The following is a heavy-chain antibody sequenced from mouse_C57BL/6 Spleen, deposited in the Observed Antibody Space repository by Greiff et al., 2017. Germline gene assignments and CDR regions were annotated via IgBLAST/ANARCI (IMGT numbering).Heavy chain of an antibody. Sequence: EVHLVESGGGLVQPGGSLTLSCAASGFTFSDYGLAWVRQAPRKGPEWVAFISNLAYSIYYAAPVTGRFTFSRENAKNTLYLEMSSLRSEDTAMYYCARREDGIYAMDYWGQGTSVTVAS. CDR3: ARREDGIYAMDY. CDR2: ISNLAYSI. CDR1: GFTFSDYG. V-gene: IGHV5-15*01. J-gene: IGHJ4*01. D-gene: IGHD2-1*01.